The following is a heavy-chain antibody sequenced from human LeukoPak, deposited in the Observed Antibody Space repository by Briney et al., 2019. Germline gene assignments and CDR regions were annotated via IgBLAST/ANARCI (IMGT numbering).Heavy chain of an antibody. CDR2: INPNSGGT. V-gene: IGHV1-2*02. J-gene: IGHJ4*02. D-gene: IGHD3-22*01. CDR3: ARVPRTPYDKYYFDF. CDR1: GCTFTGYY. Sequence: ASVTVSCKASGCTFTGYYMHWVRQAPGQGLEWMGWINPNSGGTNYAQKFQGRVTMTRHTSISKAYMELSRLRSDDTGVYYCARVPRTPYDKYYFDFGGKGTLVTVST.